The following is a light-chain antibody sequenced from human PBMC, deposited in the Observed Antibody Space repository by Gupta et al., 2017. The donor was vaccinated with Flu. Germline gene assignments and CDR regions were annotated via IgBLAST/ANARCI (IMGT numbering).Light chain of an antibody. CDR2: AAS. Sequence: DIQMTQSPSSLSASLGDRVTITCRASQDISNYLAWFQQKPGKAPKSLIYAASNLESGVPSKFSGSGSGTDFTLTISSLQPEDFATYYCQQDISYPPTFGQGTKVEIK. V-gene: IGKV1-16*02. CDR1: QDISNY. J-gene: IGKJ1*01. CDR3: QQDISYPPT.